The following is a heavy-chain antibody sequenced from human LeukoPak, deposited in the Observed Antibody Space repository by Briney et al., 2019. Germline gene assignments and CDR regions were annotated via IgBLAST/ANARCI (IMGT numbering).Heavy chain of an antibody. CDR2: LSSGGGST. Sequence: GGSLRVSCAASGFTFSNYAMSWVRQAPGKGLEWVSGLSSGGGSTYYADSVKGRFTISRDNSKNTLYLQMNSLRAEDTAVYYCAKLNGYSSGWFDYWGQGTLVTVSS. J-gene: IGHJ4*02. D-gene: IGHD6-25*01. CDR1: GFTFSNYA. CDR3: AKLNGYSSGWFDY. V-gene: IGHV3-23*01.